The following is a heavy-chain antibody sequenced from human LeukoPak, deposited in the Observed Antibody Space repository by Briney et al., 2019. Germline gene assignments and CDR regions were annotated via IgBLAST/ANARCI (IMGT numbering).Heavy chain of an antibody. V-gene: IGHV1-3*01. J-gene: IGHJ4*02. CDR2: INAGNGNT. Sequence: ASVKVSCKASGYTFTSYAMHWVRQAPGQRLEWMGWINAGNGNTKYSQKFQGRVTITRDTSTSTAYMELSSLRSEDTAVYYCAREGGQLVPFDYWGQGTLVTVSS. CDR3: AREGGQLVPFDY. CDR1: GYTFTSYA. D-gene: IGHD6-6*01.